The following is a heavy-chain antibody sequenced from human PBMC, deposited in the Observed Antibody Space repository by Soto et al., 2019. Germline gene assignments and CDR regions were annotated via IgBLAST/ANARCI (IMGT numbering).Heavy chain of an antibody. Sequence: ASVKVSYKVSGYTLTELSMHWVRQAPGKGLEWMGGFDPEDGETIYAQKFQGRVTMTEDTSTDTAYMELSSLRSEDTAVYYCATAWPEQWLPRDAFDIWGQGTMVTVSS. J-gene: IGHJ3*02. V-gene: IGHV1-24*01. CDR3: ATAWPEQWLPRDAFDI. CDR1: GYTLTELS. CDR2: FDPEDGET. D-gene: IGHD6-19*01.